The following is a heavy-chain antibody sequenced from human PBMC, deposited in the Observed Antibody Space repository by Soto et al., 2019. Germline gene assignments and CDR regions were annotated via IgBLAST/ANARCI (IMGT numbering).Heavy chain of an antibody. Sequence: EVQLVESGGGLVRPGGSLRLSCAASGFTFSYYWMHWVRQAPGKGLVWVSRIHSDGISTTYADFVKGRFIISRDNDRNTVDLQMNSVRVEDTAVYYCARGDRGAFDLWGQGTVVTVSS. V-gene: IGHV3-74*01. J-gene: IGHJ3*01. CDR1: GFTFSYYW. D-gene: IGHD1-26*01. CDR3: ARGDRGAFDL. CDR2: IHSDGIST.